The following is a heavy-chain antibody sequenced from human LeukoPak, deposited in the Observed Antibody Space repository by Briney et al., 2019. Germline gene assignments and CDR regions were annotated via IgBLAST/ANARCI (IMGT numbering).Heavy chain of an antibody. D-gene: IGHD3-9*01. V-gene: IGHV4-39*07. CDR2: IYYSGST. Sequence: SETLSLTCTVSGGSISSSSYYWGWIRQPPGKGLEWIGSIYYSGSTYYNPSLKSRVTISVDTSKNQFSLKLSSVTAADTAVYYCARGGSYYDILTGYFPSPPDYWGQGTLVTVSS. CDR3: ARGGSYYDILTGYFPSPPDY. J-gene: IGHJ4*02. CDR1: GGSISSSSYY.